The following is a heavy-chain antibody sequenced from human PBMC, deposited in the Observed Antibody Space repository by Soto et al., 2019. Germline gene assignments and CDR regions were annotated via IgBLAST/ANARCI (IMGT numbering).Heavy chain of an antibody. CDR1: GFTFSSYG. D-gene: IGHD3-10*01. CDR2: ISYDGSNK. V-gene: IGHV3-30*18. Sequence: QVQLVESGGGVVQPGRSLRLSCAASGFTFSSYGMHWVRPAPGKGLEWVAVISYDGSNKYYADSVKGRFTISRDNSKNTLYLQMNSLRAEDTAVYYCAKEGELGAFDIWGQGTMVTVSS. J-gene: IGHJ3*02. CDR3: AKEGELGAFDI.